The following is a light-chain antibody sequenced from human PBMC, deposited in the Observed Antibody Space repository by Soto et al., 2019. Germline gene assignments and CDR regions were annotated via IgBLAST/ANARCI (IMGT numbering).Light chain of an antibody. V-gene: IGLV2-14*01. Sequence: QSALTQPASVSASPGQSITISCTGTSSDVGTYDDVSWYRQHPGKGPKLLIYEVTNRPSGVSNRFSGSKSGKTASLTISGLQAEDEADYYCSSYTISSNYVFGSATQLTVL. CDR3: SSYTISSNYV. CDR1: SSDVGTYDD. CDR2: EVT. J-gene: IGLJ1*01.